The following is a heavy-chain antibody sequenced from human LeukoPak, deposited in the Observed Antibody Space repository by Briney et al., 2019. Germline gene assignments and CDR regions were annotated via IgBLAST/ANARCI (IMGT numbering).Heavy chain of an antibody. CDR2: ISGSGGST. Sequence: GGSLRLSCAASGFTFSDYYMSWVRQAPGKGLEWVSAISGSGGSTYYADSVKGRFTISRDNSKNTLYLQMNSLRAEDTAVYYCAKVPHYDFWSGSPHYFDYWGQGTLVTVSS. D-gene: IGHD3-3*01. J-gene: IGHJ4*02. V-gene: IGHV3-23*01. CDR1: GFTFSDYY. CDR3: AKVPHYDFWSGSPHYFDY.